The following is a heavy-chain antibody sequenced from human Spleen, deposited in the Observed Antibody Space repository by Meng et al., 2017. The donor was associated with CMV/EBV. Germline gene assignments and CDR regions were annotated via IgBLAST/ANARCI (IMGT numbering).Heavy chain of an antibody. CDR3: ARDQWLPYYYYYGMDV. CDR2: IWYDGSNK. CDR1: EITVSSNY. V-gene: IGHV3-33*08. Sequence: GGSLRLSCAASEITVSSNYMSWVRQAPGKGLEWVAVIWYDGSNKYYADSVKGRFTISRDNSKNTLYLQMNSLRAEDTAVYYCARDQWLPYYYYYGMDVWGQGTTVTVSS. J-gene: IGHJ6*02. D-gene: IGHD3-22*01.